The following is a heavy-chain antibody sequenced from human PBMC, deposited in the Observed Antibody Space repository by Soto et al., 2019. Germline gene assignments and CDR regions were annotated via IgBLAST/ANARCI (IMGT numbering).Heavy chain of an antibody. D-gene: IGHD2-8*01. V-gene: IGHV4-31*03. CDR2: ISYSGST. CDR1: AGSISTINYY. Sequence: QVQLQESGPGLVRPSQTLSLTCTVSAGSISTINYYWSWIRQHPEKGLEWIGYISYSGSTFYHSSLKLRVNTSLDTSKKQFSLTLTSVTAADTAVYYCARSAQWDGFDPWGQGTMVTVSS. CDR3: ARSAQWDGFDP. J-gene: IGHJ3*01.